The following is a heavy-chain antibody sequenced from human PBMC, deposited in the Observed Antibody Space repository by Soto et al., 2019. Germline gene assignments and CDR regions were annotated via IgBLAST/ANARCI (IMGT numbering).Heavy chain of an antibody. CDR1: GFTFNNYV. CDR2: ISSTGGGT. V-gene: IGHV3-23*01. D-gene: IGHD2-15*01. Sequence: PGGSLRLSCAASGFTFNNYVMSWVRQAPGKGLEWVSGISSTGGGTYYADPVKGRFTISRDNSKNTLYLQMNNLRAGDTALYYCAKGHDIVVVPTVDYWGQGTLGTVSA. CDR3: AKGHDIVVVPTVDY. J-gene: IGHJ4*02.